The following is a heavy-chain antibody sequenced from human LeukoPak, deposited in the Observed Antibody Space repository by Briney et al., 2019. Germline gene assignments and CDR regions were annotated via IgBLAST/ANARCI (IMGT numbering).Heavy chain of an antibody. J-gene: IGHJ4*02. V-gene: IGHV3-53*01. CDR2: IYGGGNT. CDR1: GFTVSGSY. CDR3: ARRGDGGRSFDY. Sequence: GGSLRLSCAASGFTVSGSYMNWVRQAPGKGLEWVSLIYGGGNTYYADSVKCRFTISRDNSKNTLYLQMNSLRAEDTAVYYCARRGDGGRSFDYWGQGTLVTVSS. D-gene: IGHD4-23*01.